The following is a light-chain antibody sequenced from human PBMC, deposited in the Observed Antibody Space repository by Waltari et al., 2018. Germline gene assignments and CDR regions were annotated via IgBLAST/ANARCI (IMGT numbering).Light chain of an antibody. V-gene: IGLV2-23*02. Sequence: QSVLTQPASMSGSPGQSITISCTGTNSDVGSYNLVSWYQQHPGKAPRLIIYDVIKQPSGVSDRFSGSKSGNTASLTGSGLQAEDDAEYFCCSYAGSSTFHVLFGGGTKLTVL. J-gene: IGLJ2*01. CDR2: DVI. CDR3: CSYAGSSTFHVL. CDR1: NSDVGSYNL.